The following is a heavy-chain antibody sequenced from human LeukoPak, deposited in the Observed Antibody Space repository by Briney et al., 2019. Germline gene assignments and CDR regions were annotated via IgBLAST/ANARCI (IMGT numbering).Heavy chain of an antibody. J-gene: IGHJ4*02. CDR2: ISYDGSNK. Sequence: GGSLRLSCAASGFTFSTYGMHWVRQAPGKGLEWVAVISYDGSNKYYADSVKGRFTISRDNSKNTLYLQMNSLRAEDTAVYYCARDLGSGFPLYYFDYWGQGTLVTVSS. D-gene: IGHD6-19*01. CDR1: GFTFSTYG. CDR3: ARDLGSGFPLYYFDY. V-gene: IGHV3-30*03.